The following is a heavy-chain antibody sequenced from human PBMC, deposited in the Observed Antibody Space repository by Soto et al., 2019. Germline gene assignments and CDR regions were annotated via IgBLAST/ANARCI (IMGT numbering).Heavy chain of an antibody. CDR3: ARDKFGDYTYWYFDL. CDR1: GGTFSSYA. D-gene: IGHD4-17*01. V-gene: IGHV1-69*06. Sequence: QVQLVQSGAEVKKPGSSVKVSCKASGGTFSSYAISWVRQAPGQGLEWMGGIIPIFGTANYAQNFQGRVTITAYKSTSTADMELSSLRSEDTAVYYCARDKFGDYTYWYFDLWGRGTLVTVSS. J-gene: IGHJ2*01. CDR2: IIPIFGTA.